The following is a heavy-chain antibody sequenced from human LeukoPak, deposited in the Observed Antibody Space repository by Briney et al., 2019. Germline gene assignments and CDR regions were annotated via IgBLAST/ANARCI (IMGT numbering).Heavy chain of an antibody. D-gene: IGHD3-22*01. V-gene: IGHV1-18*01. CDR3: ARSPYYYDSSGYLFGAFDI. J-gene: IGHJ3*02. Sequence: GASVTVSCKASGYTFTSYGISWVRQAPGQGLEWMGWISAYNGNTNYAQKLQGRVTMTTDTSTSTAYMELRSLRSDDTAVYYCARSPYYYDSSGYLFGAFDIWGQGTMVTVSS. CDR1: GYTFTSYG. CDR2: ISAYNGNT.